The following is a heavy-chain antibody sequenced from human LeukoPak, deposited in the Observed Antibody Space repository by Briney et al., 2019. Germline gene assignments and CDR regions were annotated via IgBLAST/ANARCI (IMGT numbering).Heavy chain of an antibody. V-gene: IGHV3-7*01. CDR1: GFTFSSYW. Sequence: GGSLRLSCAASGFTFSSYWMSWVRQAPGKGLEWVANIKQDGSEKYYVDSVKGRFTISRDNAKNSLYLQMNSLRAEDTAVYYCARVIKLGYYYDSSGYYSNRGDAFDIWGQGTMVTVSS. J-gene: IGHJ3*02. CDR2: IKQDGSEK. CDR3: ARVIKLGYYYDSSGYYSNRGDAFDI. D-gene: IGHD3-22*01.